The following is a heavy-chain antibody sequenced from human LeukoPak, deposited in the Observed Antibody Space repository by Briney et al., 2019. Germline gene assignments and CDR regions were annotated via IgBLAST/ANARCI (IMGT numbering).Heavy chain of an antibody. CDR3: AKDVKMFRGPMIMRHFDY. CDR1: GFTFTTYC. V-gene: IGHV3-30*18. Sequence: PGCSLRLSCAASGFTFTTYCLHWVRQAPGKGLEWVALISFDGSEKYYAESVKGRFTISRDNSKNTLYLQMNSVRVEDTAVYFCAKDVKMFRGPMIMRHFDYWGQGSLVTVSS. J-gene: IGHJ4*02. CDR2: ISFDGSEK. D-gene: IGHD3-10*01.